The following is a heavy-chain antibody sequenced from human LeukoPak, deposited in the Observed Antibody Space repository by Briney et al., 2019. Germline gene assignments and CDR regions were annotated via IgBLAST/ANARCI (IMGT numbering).Heavy chain of an antibody. D-gene: IGHD6-19*01. J-gene: IGHJ4*02. V-gene: IGHV4-39*01. CDR1: GGSIFTTSYY. CDR2: IYYSGSA. Sequence: SETLSLTCTVAGGSIFTTSYYWDWVRQSPGKGLEWIGSIYYSGSAYHSPSLKSRLTVSVDTSKNQFSLRLTSVTAADTAVYYCARRVAVAGRNHFDDWGQGTLVTVPS. CDR3: ARRVAVAGRNHFDD.